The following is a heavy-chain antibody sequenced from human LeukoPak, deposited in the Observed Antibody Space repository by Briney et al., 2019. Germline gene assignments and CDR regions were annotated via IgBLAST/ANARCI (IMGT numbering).Heavy chain of an antibody. CDR1: RCTFSNYY. D-gene: IGHD2-2*01. V-gene: IGHV3-74*01. J-gene: IGHJ4*02. CDR2: INGDGSTF. Sequence: WGSLTLSCAASRCTFSNYYMHWVRQAPGKGLVWVAHINGDGSTFCYAASVNGRFTISRDNDKNTLYLQMNSLRADDTAVYYCARGELPAAMDYGGQGTLVIVSS. CDR3: ARGELPAAMDY.